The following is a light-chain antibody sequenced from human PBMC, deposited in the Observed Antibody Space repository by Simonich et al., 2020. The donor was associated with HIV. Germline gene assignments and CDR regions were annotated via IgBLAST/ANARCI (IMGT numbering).Light chain of an antibody. Sequence: QSALTQPASVSGSPGQSITISCTGTSRDFGTYNLVSWYQQHPGEAPKLIIYEGSKRPSGVSQRLSGSKSGNTASLTISGLQAEDEADYYCCSYAGSHTFVFGGGTKLTVL. CDR1: SRDFGTYNL. V-gene: IGLV2-23*01. J-gene: IGLJ2*01. CDR2: EGS. CDR3: CSYAGSHTFV.